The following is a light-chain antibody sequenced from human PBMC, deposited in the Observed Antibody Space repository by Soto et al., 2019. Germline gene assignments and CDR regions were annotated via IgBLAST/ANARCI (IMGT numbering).Light chain of an antibody. J-gene: IGKJ4*01. CDR1: QSISTY. V-gene: IGKV1-39*01. Sequence: DIQMTQSPSSPSVSIGDRVTITCRASQSISTYLNWYEQKPGKAPNLLIYGASTLQSGVPSRFSGGGSGTYFTLTISGLQPEDFGSYYCQQSYTSPVTFGGGTKWRSN. CDR2: GAS. CDR3: QQSYTSPVT.